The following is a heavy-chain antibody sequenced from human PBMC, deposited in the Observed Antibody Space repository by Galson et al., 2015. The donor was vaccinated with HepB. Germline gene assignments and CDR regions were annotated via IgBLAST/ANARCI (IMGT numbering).Heavy chain of an antibody. CDR1: GFTFSSYY. V-gene: IGHV3-74*01. CDR2: INSDGSNT. J-gene: IGHJ3*02. D-gene: IGHD3-10*01. CDR3: ARSGSTMKWAFDI. Sequence: SLRLSCAASGFTFSSYYMNWVRQAPGKGLVWVSRINSDGSNTRFADSVKGRFTISRDNAKNTLYLQMNSLRAEDTAVYYCARSGSTMKWAFDIWGQGTMVTVSS.